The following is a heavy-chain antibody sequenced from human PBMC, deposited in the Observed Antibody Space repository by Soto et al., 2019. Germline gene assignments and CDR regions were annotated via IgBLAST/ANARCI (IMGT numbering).Heavy chain of an antibody. D-gene: IGHD3-3*01. CDR3: ARGYDFWSGFHLGY. V-gene: IGHV4-59*01. Sequence: SETLSLTCTVSGGSISSYYWSWIRQPPGKGLEWIGYIYYSGSTNYNPSLKSRVTISVDTSKNQFSLKLSSVTAADTAVYYCARGYDFWSGFHLGYWGQGTLVTVSS. CDR2: IYYSGST. CDR1: GGSISSYY. J-gene: IGHJ4*02.